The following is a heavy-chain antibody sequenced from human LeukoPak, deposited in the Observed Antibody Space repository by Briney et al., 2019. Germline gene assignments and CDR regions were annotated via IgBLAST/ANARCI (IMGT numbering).Heavy chain of an antibody. V-gene: IGHV3-48*03. CDR2: ISSSGTTT. CDR1: GFSFSSYE. J-gene: IGHJ6*02. Sequence: GWSLRLSCAASGFSFSSYEMNWVRQAPGKGLEWVSCISSSGTTTYYADSVKGRFTISRDNAKNSLYLQMNSLRAEDTAVYYCAKSGRWLRFGGMDVWGQGTTVTVSS. CDR3: AKSGRWLRFGGMDV. D-gene: IGHD5-12*01.